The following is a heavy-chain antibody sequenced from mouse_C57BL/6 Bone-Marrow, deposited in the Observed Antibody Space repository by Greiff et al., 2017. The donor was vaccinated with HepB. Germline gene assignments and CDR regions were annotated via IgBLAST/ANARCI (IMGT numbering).Heavy chain of an antibody. CDR2: FYPGSGSI. V-gene: IGHV1-62-2*01. J-gene: IGHJ1*03. CDR3: ARHEALPYYYGSSGWYFDV. Sequence: VKLVESGAELVKPGASVKLSCKASGYTFTEYTIHWVKQSSEQGLEWIGWFYPGSGSIKYNEKFKDKATLTADKSSSTVYMELSRLTSEDSAVYFCARHEALPYYYGSSGWYFDVWGTGTTVTVSS. D-gene: IGHD1-1*01. CDR1: GYTFTEYT.